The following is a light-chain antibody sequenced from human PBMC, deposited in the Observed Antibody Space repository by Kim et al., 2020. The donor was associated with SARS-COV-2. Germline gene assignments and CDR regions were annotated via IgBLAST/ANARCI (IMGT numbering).Light chain of an antibody. CDR3: QQYETSSWT. Sequence: SPGKSVTPSCRASQTIDMTFLAWYQQKPGQAPRLLIYGTITRATGIPDRFRGRGSGTDFTLTISRLEPEDFAIYYCQQYETSSWTFGRGTKVDIK. V-gene: IGKV3-20*01. CDR2: GTI. J-gene: IGKJ1*01. CDR1: QTIDMTF.